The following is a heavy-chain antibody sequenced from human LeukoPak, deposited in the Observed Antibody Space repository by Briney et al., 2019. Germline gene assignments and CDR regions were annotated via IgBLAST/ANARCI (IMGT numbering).Heavy chain of an antibody. CDR2: ISGSGGST. CDR1: GFTFSSYA. J-gene: IGHJ4*02. CDR3: AKVQLLWFGELPGGFDD. D-gene: IGHD3-10*01. Sequence: GGSLRLSCAASGFTFSSYAMSWVRQAPGKGLEWVSAISGSGGSTYYADSVKGRFTISRDNSKNTLYLQMNSLRAEDTAVYYCAKVQLLWFGELPGGFDDWGQGTLVTVSS. V-gene: IGHV3-23*01.